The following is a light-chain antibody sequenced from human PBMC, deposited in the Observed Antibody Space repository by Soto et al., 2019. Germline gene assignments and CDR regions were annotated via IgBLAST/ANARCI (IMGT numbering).Light chain of an antibody. Sequence: QSALTQPASVSGSPGQSISISCTVTSSDVGGYNYVSWYQHQPGKAPKLVIFDVSGRPSGISNRFSGSKSGNTASLTISGLRPEDEADYYCSSYTDFTLYVFGTGTKVTVL. CDR3: SSYTDFTLYV. CDR2: DVS. V-gene: IGLV2-14*03. J-gene: IGLJ1*01. CDR1: SSDVGGYNY.